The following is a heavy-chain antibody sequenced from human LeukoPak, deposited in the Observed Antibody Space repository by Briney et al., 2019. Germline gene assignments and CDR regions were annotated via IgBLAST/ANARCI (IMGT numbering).Heavy chain of an antibody. CDR1: GYSFTSYW. CDR3: ARHRGPYCSGGSCYLDY. J-gene: IGHJ4*02. Sequence: GESLKISCQGSGYSFTSYWIGWVRQMPGKGLEWMGIIYPGDSDTRYSPSFQGQVTISADKSISTAYLQWSSLKASDTAMYYCARHRGPYCSGGSCYLDYWGQGTLVTVSS. CDR2: IYPGDSDT. V-gene: IGHV5-51*01. D-gene: IGHD2-15*01.